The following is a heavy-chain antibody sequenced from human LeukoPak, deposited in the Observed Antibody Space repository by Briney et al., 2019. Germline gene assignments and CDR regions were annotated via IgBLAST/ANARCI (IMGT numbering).Heavy chain of an antibody. CDR3: AIQRGGGDAFDI. CDR2: IIPIFGTA. D-gene: IGHD1-1*01. CDR1: GGTFSSYA. Sequence: ASVKVSCKASGGTFSSYAISWVRQAPGQGLEWMGGIIPIFGTANYAQKFQGRVTITTDESTSTAYMELSSLRSDDTAVYYCAIQRGGGDAFDIWGQGTMVTVSS. V-gene: IGHV1-69*05. J-gene: IGHJ3*02.